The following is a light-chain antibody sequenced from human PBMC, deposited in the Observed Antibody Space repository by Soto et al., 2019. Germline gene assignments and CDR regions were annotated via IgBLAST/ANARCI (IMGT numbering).Light chain of an antibody. CDR1: QNILYN. J-gene: IGKJ1*01. CDR3: QQYSSWPRT. V-gene: IGKV3-15*01. CDR2: GAS. Sequence: EIVLTQSPATLSVSPGGRATLSCRASQNILYNLAWYQQKPGQAPRLLVYGASTRATDAPPRFRGSGSGTEFSLTISSLQSEDFATYFCQQYSSWPRTFGQGSRVGIK.